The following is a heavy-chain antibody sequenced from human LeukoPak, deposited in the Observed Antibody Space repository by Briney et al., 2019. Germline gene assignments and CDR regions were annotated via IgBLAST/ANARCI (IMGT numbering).Heavy chain of an antibody. CDR1: GGSITSYY. Sequence: SETLSLTCTVSGGSITSYYWSWIRQPAGEGLEWVGRIYTSGSTNYNPSLKSRVTISVDTSKNQFSLKLSSETAADTAVYYCARSPDSSNFFTGSYDYWGQGTLVTVSS. CDR2: IYTSGST. V-gene: IGHV4-4*07. D-gene: IGHD6-13*01. CDR3: ARSPDSSNFFTGSYDY. J-gene: IGHJ4*02.